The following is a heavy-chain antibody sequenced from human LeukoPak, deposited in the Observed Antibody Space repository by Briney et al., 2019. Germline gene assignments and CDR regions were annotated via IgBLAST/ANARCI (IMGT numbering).Heavy chain of an antibody. J-gene: IGHJ5*02. V-gene: IGHV4-39*01. CDR2: IYYSGST. CDR3: ARQPKHYCSGGSCYGWFDP. Sequence: SETLSLTCTVSGGSISSSSYYWGWIRQPPGKGLEWIGSIYYSGSTYYNPSLKSRVTISVDTSKNQFSLKLSSVTAADTAVYYWARQPKHYCSGGSCYGWFDPWGHGTLVTVSS. CDR1: GGSISSSSYY. D-gene: IGHD2-15*01.